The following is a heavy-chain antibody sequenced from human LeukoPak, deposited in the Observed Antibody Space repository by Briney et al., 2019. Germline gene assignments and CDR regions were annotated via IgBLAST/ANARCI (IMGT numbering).Heavy chain of an antibody. D-gene: IGHD3-22*01. V-gene: IGHV3-23*01. CDR3: ASSSGYAYYFDY. CDR1: GFTFSSYA. J-gene: IGHJ4*02. Sequence: HPGGSLRLSCAASGFTFSSYAMSWVRQAPGKGLEWVSAISGSGGSTYYADSVKGRFTISRDNSKNTLCLQMNSLRAEDTAVYYCASSSGYAYYFDYWGQGTLVTVSS. CDR2: ISGSGGST.